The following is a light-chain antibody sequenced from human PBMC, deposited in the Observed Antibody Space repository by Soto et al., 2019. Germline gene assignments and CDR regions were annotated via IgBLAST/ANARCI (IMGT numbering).Light chain of an antibody. CDR3: QQYGSSPFD. V-gene: IGKV3-20*01. J-gene: IGKJ4*01. CDR1: QSVSSSY. Sequence: EIVXTXXPGTLSLSPGERATLSCRASQSVSSSYLAWYQQKPGQAPRLLIYGASSRATGIPDRFSGSGSGTDFTLTISRLGPEDFAVYYCQQYGSSPFDFGGGTKVDIK. CDR2: GAS.